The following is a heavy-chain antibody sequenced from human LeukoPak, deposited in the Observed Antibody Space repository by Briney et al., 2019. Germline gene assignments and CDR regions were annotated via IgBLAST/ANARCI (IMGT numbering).Heavy chain of an antibody. CDR3: ASGLQLWYQFDY. J-gene: IGHJ4*02. V-gene: IGHV3-11*01. Sequence: TGGSLRLSCAASGFTFSDYYMSWIRHAPGKGREWVSYISSSSSTIYYADSVKGRFTISRDNAKNSLYLQMNSLRAEDTAVYYCASGLQLWYQFDYWGQGTLVTVSS. CDR2: ISSSSSTI. D-gene: IGHD5-18*01. CDR1: GFTFSDYY.